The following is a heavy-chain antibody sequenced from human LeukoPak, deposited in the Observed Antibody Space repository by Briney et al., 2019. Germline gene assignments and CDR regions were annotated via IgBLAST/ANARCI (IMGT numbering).Heavy chain of an antibody. CDR2: ISSSGSTI. Sequence: GGSLRLSCAASGFTFSSYEMNRVRQAPGKGLEWVSYISSSGSTIYYADSVKGRFTISRDNAKNSLYLQMNSLRAEDTAVYYCAELGITMIGGVWGKGATVTISS. J-gene: IGHJ6*04. CDR1: GFTFSSYE. D-gene: IGHD3-10*02. CDR3: AELGITMIGGV. V-gene: IGHV3-48*03.